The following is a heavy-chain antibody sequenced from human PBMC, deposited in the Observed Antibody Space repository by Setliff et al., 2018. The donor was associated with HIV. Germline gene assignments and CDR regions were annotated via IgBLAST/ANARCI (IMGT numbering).Heavy chain of an antibody. D-gene: IGHD4-4*01. V-gene: IGHV4-4*07. Sequence: SETLSLTCTVSGGSISSYYWSWIRQPAGKGLEWIGYIHHSGSSDYTPSLRSRVTMSVDTSKNQFSLKLTSVTAADTAVYYCAREHDYSNYRRLDSWGQGILVTVSS. CDR1: GGSISSYY. CDR2: IHHSGSS. CDR3: AREHDYSNYRRLDS. J-gene: IGHJ4*02.